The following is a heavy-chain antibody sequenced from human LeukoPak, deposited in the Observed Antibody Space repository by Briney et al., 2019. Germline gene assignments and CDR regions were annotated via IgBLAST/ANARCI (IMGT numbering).Heavy chain of an antibody. CDR1: GFTFSSYA. Sequence: PGGSLRLSCAASGFTFSSYAMSWVRQAPGKGLEWVSAISGSGDSTYYADSVKGRFTISRDNSKNTLYLQMNSLRAEDTAVYYCAKSFRGGYYYYYGMDVWGQGTTVTVSS. D-gene: IGHD3-10*01. J-gene: IGHJ6*02. V-gene: IGHV3-23*01. CDR2: ISGSGDST. CDR3: AKSFRGGYYYYYGMDV.